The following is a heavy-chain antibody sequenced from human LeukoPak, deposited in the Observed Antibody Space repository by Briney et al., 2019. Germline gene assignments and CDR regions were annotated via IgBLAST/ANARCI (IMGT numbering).Heavy chain of an antibody. Sequence: GESLKISCKGSGYSFTSYWIGWVRQMPGKSLEWMGIIYPGDSGTRYSPAFQGHVTISADKSISTAYLQWSSLKASDAVMYYGARRGSGWYWHYWGQGTLVTVSS. CDR3: ARRGSGWYWHY. D-gene: IGHD6-19*01. J-gene: IGHJ4*02. CDR2: IYPGDSGT. CDR1: GYSFTSYW. V-gene: IGHV5-51*01.